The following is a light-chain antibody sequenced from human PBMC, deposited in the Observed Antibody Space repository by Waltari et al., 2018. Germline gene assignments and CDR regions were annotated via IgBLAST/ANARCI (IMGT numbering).Light chain of an antibody. Sequence: DIQMTQSPSTLSASVGDRVTITCRASQSISSGLAWYQQKPGKAQTLLNYKASSLESGVPSRFSGSGSGTEFTLTISSLQPDDFATYYCQQYDTYWTFGQGTKVEIK. CDR1: QSISSG. V-gene: IGKV1-5*03. J-gene: IGKJ1*01. CDR3: QQYDTYWT. CDR2: KAS.